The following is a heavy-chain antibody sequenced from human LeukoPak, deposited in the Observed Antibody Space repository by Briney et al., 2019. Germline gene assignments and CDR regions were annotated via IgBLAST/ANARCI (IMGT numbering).Heavy chain of an antibody. V-gene: IGHV4-39*07. CDR2: ISYTGST. Sequence: PSETLSLTCTVSGGSISSSSYYWGWIRQPPGKGLEWIGSISYTGSTYHSPSLKSRVTISVDTSKNQFSLKLSSVTAADTAVYYCARGGCSSTSCYGISPIDYWGQGTLVTVSS. CDR1: GGSISSSSYY. D-gene: IGHD2-2*01. J-gene: IGHJ4*02. CDR3: ARGGCSSTSCYGISPIDY.